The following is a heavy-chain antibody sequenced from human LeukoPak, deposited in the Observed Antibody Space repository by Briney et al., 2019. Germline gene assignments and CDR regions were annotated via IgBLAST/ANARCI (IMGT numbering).Heavy chain of an antibody. V-gene: IGHV4-59*01. CDR3: ARTPATTWTNHFDY. J-gene: IGHJ4*02. CDR2: MYYSGST. Sequence: PSETPSLTCTVSGGSISTYYWNWIRQSPGKGLEWIGYMYYSGSTNYNPSLKSRVTISVDTSKNESSLKLSSVTAADTAVYYCARTPATTWTNHFDYWGQGTLVTVSS. CDR1: GGSISTYY. D-gene: IGHD4-17*01.